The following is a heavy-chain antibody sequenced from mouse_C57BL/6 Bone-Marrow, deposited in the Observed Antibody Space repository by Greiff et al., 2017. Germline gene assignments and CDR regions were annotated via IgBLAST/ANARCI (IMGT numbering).Heavy chain of an antibody. J-gene: IGHJ4*01. D-gene: IGHD2-4*01. CDR3: ARHYDYGLYARDY. Sequence: QVQLQQSGAELVRPGTSVKVSCKASGYAFTNYLIEWVKQRPGQGLEWIGVINPGSGGTNYNEKFKGKATLTADKSSSTAYMQLSSLTSEDSAVYFCARHYDYGLYARDYWGQGTSVTVSS. CDR1: GYAFTNYL. V-gene: IGHV1-54*01. CDR2: INPGSGGT.